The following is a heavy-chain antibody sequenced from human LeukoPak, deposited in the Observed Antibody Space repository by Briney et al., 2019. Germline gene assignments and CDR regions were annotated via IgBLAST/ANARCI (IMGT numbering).Heavy chain of an antibody. V-gene: IGHV3-30*02. CDR2: IRYDGSNK. J-gene: IGHJ4*02. Sequence: PGGSLRLSCAASGFTFSSYGMHWVRQAPGKGLEWVAFIRYDGSNKNYADSVKGRFTISRDNSRNTLYLQLNSLRAEDTAVYYCAKAKDQWELPDGALDYWGQGTLVTVSS. D-gene: IGHD1-26*01. CDR1: GFTFSSYG. CDR3: AKAKDQWELPDGALDY.